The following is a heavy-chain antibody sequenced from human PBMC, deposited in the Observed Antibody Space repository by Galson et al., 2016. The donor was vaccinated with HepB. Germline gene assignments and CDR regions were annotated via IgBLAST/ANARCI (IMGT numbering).Heavy chain of an antibody. CDR3: AREEATVTTATDQ. D-gene: IGHD4-17*01. V-gene: IGHV3-9*01. CDR1: GFNFDEYA. J-gene: IGHJ4*02. Sequence: SLRLSCAGTGFNFDEYAMFWVRQVPGKGLEWVSGIGWNSENIVYADSVKGRFTVFRDNAKNTVYLQMNSLRVEDTAVYYCAREEATVTTATDQWGQGTLVTVSS. CDR2: IGWNSENI.